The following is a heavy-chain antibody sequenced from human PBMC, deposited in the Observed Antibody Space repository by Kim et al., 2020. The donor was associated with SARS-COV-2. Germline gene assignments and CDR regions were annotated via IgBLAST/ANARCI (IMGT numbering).Heavy chain of an antibody. CDR2: T. J-gene: IGHJ4*02. Sequence: TSYADSVRGRFTISRDNAKNTLYLQMDRLRAEDTAVYYCARVVPGTNIFDFWGQGTLVTVSS. CDR3: ARVVPGTNIFDF. V-gene: IGHV3-74*01. D-gene: IGHD1-7*01.